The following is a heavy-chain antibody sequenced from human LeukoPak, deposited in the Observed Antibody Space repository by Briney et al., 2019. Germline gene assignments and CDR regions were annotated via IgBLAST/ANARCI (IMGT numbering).Heavy chain of an antibody. D-gene: IGHD5-12*01. CDR3: ASLTGYSGYDYVGGFDP. CDR2: IYTSGST. J-gene: IGHJ5*02. CDR1: GGSISSGSYY. V-gene: IGHV4-61*02. Sequence: SETLSLTCTVSGGSISSGSYYWSWIRQPAGKGLEWIGRIYTSGSTNYNPSLKSRVTISVDTPKNQFSLKLSSVTAADTAVYYCASLTGYSGYDYVGGFDPWGQGTLVTVSS.